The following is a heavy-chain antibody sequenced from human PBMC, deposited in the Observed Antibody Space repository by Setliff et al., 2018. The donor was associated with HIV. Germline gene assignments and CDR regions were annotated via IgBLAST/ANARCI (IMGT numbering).Heavy chain of an antibody. Sequence: PGGSLRLSCAASGFTFSSYWMHWVRQAPGKGLVWVSHINSDGSTTNYADSVKGRFTISRDNAKNTLYLEMNSLTAEDTAVYYCAKVPGGYYGMDVWGQGTTVTVSS. V-gene: IGHV3-74*01. CDR3: AKVPGGYYGMDV. J-gene: IGHJ6*02. D-gene: IGHD3-16*01. CDR1: GFTFSSYW. CDR2: INSDGSTT.